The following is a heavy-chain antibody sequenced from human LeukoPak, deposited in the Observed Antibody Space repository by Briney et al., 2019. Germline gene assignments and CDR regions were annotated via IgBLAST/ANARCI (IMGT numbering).Heavy chain of an antibody. CDR1: GFTFSNAW. D-gene: IGHD6-13*01. CDR2: IKSKTDSGTT. J-gene: IGHJ6*02. Sequence: PGGSLRLSCAASGFTFSNAWMSWVRQAPGKGLEWVGRIKSKTDSGTTDYAAPVKGRFTISRDDSKNTLYLQMNSLKTEDTAVYYCTTVRAAAGTDYYYGMDVWGQGTTVTVSS. CDR3: TTVRAAAGTDYYYGMDV. V-gene: IGHV3-15*01.